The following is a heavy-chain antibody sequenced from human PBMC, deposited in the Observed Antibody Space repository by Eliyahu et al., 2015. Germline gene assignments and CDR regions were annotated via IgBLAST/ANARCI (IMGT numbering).Heavy chain of an antibody. V-gene: IGHV3-48*02. J-gene: IGHJ6*03. CDR2: IMGSTSTM. Sequence: APGQGLESLSYIMGSTSTMNYADSVKGRFTISRDNAKNSLYLQMNSLRDEDTAVYYCARGIGGYCSGGTCYSPYYYYMDVWGKGTTVTVSS. CDR3: ARGIGGYCSGGTCYSPYYYYMDV. D-gene: IGHD2-15*01.